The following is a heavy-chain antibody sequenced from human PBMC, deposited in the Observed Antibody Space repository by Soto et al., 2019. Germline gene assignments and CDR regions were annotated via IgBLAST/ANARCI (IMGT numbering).Heavy chain of an antibody. V-gene: IGHV1-46*01. CDR3: ARARLYYYDSSGYPPGYGMDV. D-gene: IGHD3-22*01. J-gene: IGHJ6*02. CDR2: INPSGGST. Sequence: ASVRVSCKASGYTFTSYYMHWVRQAPGQGLEWMGIINPSGGSTSYAQKLQGRVSMTRDTSTSTVYMELSSLRSEDTAVHYCARARLYYYDSSGYPPGYGMDVWARGTTVPVSS. CDR1: GYTFTSYY.